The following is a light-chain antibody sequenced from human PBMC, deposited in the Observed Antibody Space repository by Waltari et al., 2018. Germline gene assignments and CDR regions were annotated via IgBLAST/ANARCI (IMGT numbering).Light chain of an antibody. CDR2: EVS. V-gene: IGLV2-14*01. Sequence: QSALTQPASVSGSPGHSITISCTGTSSDVGGYNYLSWYQHQPGKAPKLIIYEVSNRPSGVSNRFSGSKSGNTASLTISGLQAEDEGDYYCTSYTSSSISHVLFGGGTKLSVL. J-gene: IGLJ2*01. CDR1: SSDVGGYNY. CDR3: TSYTSSSISHVL.